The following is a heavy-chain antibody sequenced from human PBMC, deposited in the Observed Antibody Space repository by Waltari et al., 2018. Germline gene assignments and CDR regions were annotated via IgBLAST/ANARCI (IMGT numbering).Heavy chain of an antibody. D-gene: IGHD2-2*01. Sequence: QVQLQQWGAGLLKPSETLSLTCAVYGGSFSGYYWSWIRQPPGKGLEWIGEINHSGSTNYNPSLKSRVTISVDTSKNQFSLKLSSVTAADTAVYYCACYGSTSWSYYYYMDVWGKGTTVTVSS. CDR1: GGSFSGYY. V-gene: IGHV4-34*01. CDR3: ACYGSTSWSYYYYMDV. CDR2: INHSGST. J-gene: IGHJ6*03.